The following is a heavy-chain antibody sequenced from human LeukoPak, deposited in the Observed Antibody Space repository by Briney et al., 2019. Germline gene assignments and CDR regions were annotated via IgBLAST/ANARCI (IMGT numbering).Heavy chain of an antibody. D-gene: IGHD2/OR15-2a*01. CDR1: GGTFSSYA. V-gene: IGHV1-69*05. J-gene: IGHJ6*03. CDR3: ARVNRVHYYYYYYMDV. CDR2: IIPIFGTA. Sequence: ASVKVSCKASGGTFSSYAISWVRQAPGQGLEWMGGIIPIFGTANYAQKFQGRVTITTDESTSTAYMELSSLRSEDTAVYYCARVNRVHYYYYYYMDVWGKGTTVTVSS.